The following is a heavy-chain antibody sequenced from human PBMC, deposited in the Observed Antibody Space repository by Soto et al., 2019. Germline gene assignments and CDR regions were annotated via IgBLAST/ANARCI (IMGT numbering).Heavy chain of an antibody. CDR1: GFTFGDYA. V-gene: IGHV3-49*03. CDR3: TRDRYQLLRGRDYYYGMDV. J-gene: IGHJ6*02. D-gene: IGHD2-2*01. Sequence: GESLKISCTASGFTFGDYAMSWFRQAPGKGLEWVGFIRSKAYGGTTEYAASVKGRFTISRDDSKSIAYLQMNSLKTEDTAVYYCTRDRYQLLRGRDYYYGMDVWGQGTTVTVSS. CDR2: IRSKAYGGTT.